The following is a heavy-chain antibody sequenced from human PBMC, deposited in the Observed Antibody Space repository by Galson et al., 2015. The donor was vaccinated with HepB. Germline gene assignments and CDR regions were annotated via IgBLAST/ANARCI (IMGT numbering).Heavy chain of an antibody. J-gene: IGHJ4*02. CDR3: ARPGYAAYVVDH. Sequence: SLRLSCAASGIIFSDYYMSWIRQAPGKGLEWVSYISGSGDSIYYADSVKGRFTISRDNAKKSLYLQMNSLRVDDTAIYYCARPGYAAYVVDHWGQGTMVTVAS. CDR2: ISGSGDSI. D-gene: IGHD4-17*01. CDR1: GIIFSDYY. V-gene: IGHV3-11*01.